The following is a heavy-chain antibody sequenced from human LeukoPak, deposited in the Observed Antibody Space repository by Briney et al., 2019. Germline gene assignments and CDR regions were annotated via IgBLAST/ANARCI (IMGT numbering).Heavy chain of an antibody. D-gene: IGHD6-6*01. CDR3: AKAWWSTSSGGDSFGI. J-gene: IGHJ3*02. CDR2: FSGPGKT. CDR1: GFTLSNSA. V-gene: IGHV3-23*01. Sequence: PGGSLRLSCAASGFTLSNSAMSWVRQAPGKGLEWVSGFSGPGKTYYAGSVKGRFTISRDTSKSTLYLQINSLRAEDTAVYYCAKAWWSTSSGGDSFGIWGQGTMVTVSS.